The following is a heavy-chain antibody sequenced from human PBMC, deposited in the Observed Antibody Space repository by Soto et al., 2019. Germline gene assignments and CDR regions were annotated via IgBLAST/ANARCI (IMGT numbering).Heavy chain of an antibody. CDR3: ATGGSSTANWLDP. D-gene: IGHD2-2*01. CDR1: GASLHIGGYY. J-gene: IGHJ5*02. V-gene: IGHV4-31*03. CDR2: IYYTGVT. Sequence: SETLSLTGTVSGASLHIGGYYWAWIRQNPGKGLEWIGYIYYTGVTYYNPSLGSRVNISVDTSKNQFSLELTSVTAADTAVSYCATGGSSTANWLDPWGQGLLVTVSS.